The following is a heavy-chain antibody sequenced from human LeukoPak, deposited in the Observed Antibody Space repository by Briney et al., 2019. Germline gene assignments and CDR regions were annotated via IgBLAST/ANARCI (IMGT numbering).Heavy chain of an antibody. V-gene: IGHV3-23*01. Sequence: GGSLRLSCAASGFTFSSYAMSWVRQAPGKGLEWVSAISGSGGSTYYADSVKGRFTISRDNSKNTLYLQMNSLRAEDTAVYYWGRDGANRGYEERYFDYGAQGTLVTVS. CDR2: ISGSGGST. D-gene: IGHD5-12*01. CDR1: GFTFSSYA. J-gene: IGHJ4*02. CDR3: GRDGANRGYEERYFDY.